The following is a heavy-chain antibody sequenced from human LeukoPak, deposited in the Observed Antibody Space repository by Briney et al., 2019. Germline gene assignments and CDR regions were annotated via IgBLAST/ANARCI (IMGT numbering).Heavy chain of an antibody. CDR3: ASFDYYGSGSRFDY. Sequence: PGGSLRLSCAASGFTFSSYGMHWVRQAPGKGLEWVANIKQDGSEKYYLDSVRGRFTISRDNAKNSLYLQMNSLRAEDTAVYYCASFDYYGSGSRFDYWGQGTLVTVSS. J-gene: IGHJ4*02. CDR1: GFTFSSYG. CDR2: IKQDGSEK. D-gene: IGHD3-10*01. V-gene: IGHV3-7*01.